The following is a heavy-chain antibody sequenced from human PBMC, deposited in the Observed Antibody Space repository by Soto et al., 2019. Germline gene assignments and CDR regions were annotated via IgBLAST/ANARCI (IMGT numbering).Heavy chain of an antibody. CDR3: ARKQPALGWFDP. CDR1: GYSITSNDW. Sequence: QVQLQESGPGLVKPSDTLSLTCAVSGYSITSNDWWGWIRQPPGKGLEWIGYIHYSGSTHYNPSLKSRLTMSVDTSKNHFSLKVSSVTAVDTAVYFCARKQPALGWFDPWGQGTLVTVSS. CDR2: IHYSGST. J-gene: IGHJ5*02. V-gene: IGHV4-28*01.